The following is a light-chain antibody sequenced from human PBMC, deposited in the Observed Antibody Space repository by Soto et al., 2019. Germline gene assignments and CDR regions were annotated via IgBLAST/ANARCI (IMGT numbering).Light chain of an antibody. V-gene: IGLV2-8*01. Sequence: QSALTQPASASGSPGHSVTISCTGTSSDVGGYKYVSWYQQHPGKAPKLMIFEVHNRPSGVPDRFSGSKSGNTASLTVSGLQAEDEADYYCSSYAGSNNLVFGGGTKVTVL. J-gene: IGLJ3*02. CDR3: SSYAGSNNLV. CDR2: EVH. CDR1: SSDVGGYKY.